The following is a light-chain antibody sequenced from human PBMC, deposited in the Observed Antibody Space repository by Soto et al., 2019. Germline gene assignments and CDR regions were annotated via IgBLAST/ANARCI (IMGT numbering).Light chain of an antibody. J-gene: IGKJ2*01. CDR2: DAS. Sequence: EIVLTQSPATLSLSPGERATLSCRASQSVSTFLAWYQQKPGQTPMLLIYDASNRATGIPPRFSGSGSGTDFTLTISSLEPKDFAVYYCQQRSNWPRYTFGQGTKLEIK. CDR3: QQRSNWPRYT. V-gene: IGKV3-11*01. CDR1: QSVSTF.